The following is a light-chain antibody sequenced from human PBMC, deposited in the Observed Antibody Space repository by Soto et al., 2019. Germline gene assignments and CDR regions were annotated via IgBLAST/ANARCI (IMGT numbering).Light chain of an antibody. V-gene: IGLV1-51*01. CDR1: SSNIGDNY. J-gene: IGLJ2*01. CDR2: DNS. CDR3: ETWDSSLSVVL. Sequence: QSVLTQPPSVSAASGQKVTISCSGSSSNIGDNYISWYQQLPGTAPKVLIYDNSKRPSGIPDLFSASKSGTSATLVITGLQAGDEADYYCETWDSSLSVVLFGGGTKLTVL.